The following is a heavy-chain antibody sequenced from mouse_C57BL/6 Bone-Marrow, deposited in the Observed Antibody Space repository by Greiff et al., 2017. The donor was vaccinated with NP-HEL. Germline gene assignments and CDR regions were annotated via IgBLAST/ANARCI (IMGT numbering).Heavy chain of an antibody. J-gene: IGHJ3*01. CDR3: ARHYYASFAY. CDR2: ISSGGSYT. V-gene: IGHV5-6*01. Sequence: EVHLVESGGDLVKPGGSLKLSCAASGFTFSSYGMSWVRQTPDKRLEWVATISSGGSYTYYPDSVKGRFTISRDNAKNTLYLQMSSLKSEDTAMYYCARHYYASFAYWGQGTLVTVSA. D-gene: IGHD1-1*01. CDR1: GFTFSSYG.